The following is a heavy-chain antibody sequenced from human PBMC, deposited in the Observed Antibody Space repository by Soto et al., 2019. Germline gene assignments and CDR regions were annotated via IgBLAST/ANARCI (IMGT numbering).Heavy chain of an antibody. CDR1: GYTFTSYG. V-gene: IGHV1-18*01. Sequence: QVQLVQSGAEVKKPGASVKVSCKASGYTFTSYGISWVRQAPGQGLEWMGWISAYNGNTNYAQKLQGRGTMTTDTSTSTAYMELRSLRSDDTAVYYCAREPITMVRGVDWFDPWGQGTLVTVSS. J-gene: IGHJ5*02. CDR2: ISAYNGNT. CDR3: AREPITMVRGVDWFDP. D-gene: IGHD3-10*01.